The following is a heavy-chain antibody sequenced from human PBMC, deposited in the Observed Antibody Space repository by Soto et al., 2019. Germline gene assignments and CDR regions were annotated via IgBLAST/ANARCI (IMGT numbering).Heavy chain of an antibody. J-gene: IGHJ6*02. CDR1: GGSISSGGYY. V-gene: IGHV4-61*08. Sequence: SETLSLTCTVSGGSISSGGYYWSWIRQHPGKGLEWIGYIYYSGSTNYNPSLKSRVTISVDTSKNQFSLKLSSVTAADTAVYYCARDRWARDILTGYTYYYGMDVWGQGTTVTVSS. D-gene: IGHD3-9*01. CDR2: IYYSGST. CDR3: ARDRWARDILTGYTYYYGMDV.